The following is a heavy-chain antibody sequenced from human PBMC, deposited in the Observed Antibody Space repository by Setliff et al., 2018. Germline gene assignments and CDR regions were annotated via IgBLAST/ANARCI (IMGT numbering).Heavy chain of an antibody. V-gene: IGHV4-61*02. J-gene: IGHJ6*02. Sequence: PSETLSLTCTVSGGSISSGSYYRSWIRQPAGKGLEWIGRIYTSGSTNYNPSLKSRVTISVDTSKNQFSLKLSSVTAADTAVYYCARKKTVYWYYGMDVWGQGTTVTVSS. CDR2: IYTSGST. CDR1: GGSISSGSYY. D-gene: IGHD2-15*01. CDR3: ARKKTVYWYYGMDV.